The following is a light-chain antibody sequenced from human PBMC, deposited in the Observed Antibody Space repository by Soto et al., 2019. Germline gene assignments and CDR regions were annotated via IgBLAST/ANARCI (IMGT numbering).Light chain of an antibody. CDR2: DAS. CDR1: QSVSSY. CDR3: QQFHNWPRT. V-gene: IGKV3-11*01. Sequence: EIVLTQSPATLSLSPGERATLSCRASQSVSSYLAWYQQKPGQAPRLLIYDASSRATGIPDRFSVSGSGTDFTLTITSLQSEDFAVYYCQQFHNWPRTFCQRTKVDI. J-gene: IGKJ1*01.